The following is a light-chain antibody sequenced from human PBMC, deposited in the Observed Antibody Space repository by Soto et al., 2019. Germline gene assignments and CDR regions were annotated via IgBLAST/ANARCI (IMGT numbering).Light chain of an antibody. Sequence: EIVMTQSPATLSVSPGERVTLSCRASQSVSGNLAWYQQTRGQAPRLLMFDASTRATGIPARFSGSGSGTEFTLTISSLQSEGFAVYYCQQYNNWPRTFGQGTKVEIK. J-gene: IGKJ1*01. CDR2: DAS. V-gene: IGKV3-15*01. CDR3: QQYNNWPRT. CDR1: QSVSGN.